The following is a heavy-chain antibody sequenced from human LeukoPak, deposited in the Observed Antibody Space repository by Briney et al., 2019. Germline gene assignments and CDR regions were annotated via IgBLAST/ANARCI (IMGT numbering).Heavy chain of an antibody. D-gene: IGHD6-6*01. J-gene: IGHJ6*02. CDR2: IYPGDSDT. Sequence: GESLKISCQGSGYSFTSYWIDWVRQMPGKGLEWMGIIYPGDSDTRYSPSFQGQVTISADKSISTAYLQWSSLKASDTAMYYCARQSGGSPSEVAGMDVWGQGTTVTVSS. CDR3: ARQSGGSPSEVAGMDV. V-gene: IGHV5-51*01. CDR1: GYSFTSYW.